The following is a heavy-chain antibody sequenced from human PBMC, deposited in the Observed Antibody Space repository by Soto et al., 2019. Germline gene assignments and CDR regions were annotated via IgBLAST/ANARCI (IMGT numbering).Heavy chain of an antibody. J-gene: IGHJ4*02. CDR3: ARARDSHGSGSYYTD. D-gene: IGHD3-10*01. V-gene: IGHV1-69*01. CDR1: GGTFSTHA. Sequence: QVQLVQSGAEVKQPGSSVKVSCKASGGTFSTHAISWVRQAPGQGLEWMGGIIPIFGTANYAQKFQGRVTITADESTSTAYMELSSLRSDDTAVYYCARARDSHGSGSYYTDWGQGTLVTVSS. CDR2: IIPIFGTA.